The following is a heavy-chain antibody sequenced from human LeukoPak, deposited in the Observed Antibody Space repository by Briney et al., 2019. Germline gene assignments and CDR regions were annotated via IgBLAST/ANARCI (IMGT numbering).Heavy chain of an antibody. CDR2: ISSSSSTI. V-gene: IGHV3-48*01. J-gene: IGHJ4*02. Sequence: RGSLRLSCAASGFTFSSYSMNWVRQAPGKGLEWVSYISSSSSTIYYADSVKGRFTISRDNAKNSLYLQINGLRGEGTDVYFCARDSRQQLFDYWGQGTLVTVSS. CDR1: GFTFSSYS. D-gene: IGHD4-11*01. CDR3: ARDSRQQLFDY.